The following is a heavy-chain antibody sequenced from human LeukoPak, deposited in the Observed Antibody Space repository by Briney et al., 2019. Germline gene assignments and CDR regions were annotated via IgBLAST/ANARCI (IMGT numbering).Heavy chain of an antibody. CDR2: INHSGST. CDR1: GGSFSGYY. CDR3: ARCFYGDSAFFDY. V-gene: IGHV4-34*01. D-gene: IGHD4-17*01. J-gene: IGHJ4*02. Sequence: PSETLSLTCAVYGGSFSGYYWSWIRQPPGKGLEWIGEINHSGSTNYNPSLKSRVTISVDTSKNQFSLKLSSVTAADTAVYYCARCFYGDSAFFDYWGQGTLVTVSS.